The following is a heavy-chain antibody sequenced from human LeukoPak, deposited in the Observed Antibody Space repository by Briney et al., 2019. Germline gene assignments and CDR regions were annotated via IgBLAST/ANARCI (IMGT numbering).Heavy chain of an antibody. CDR3: ARAATVTTPPGWFDP. Sequence: QPGGALRLSCAASGFTFSSYWMSWVRQAPGKGLERVANIKQDGSEKYYVDSVKGRFTISRDNAKNSLYLQMNSLRAEDTAVYYCARAATVTTPPGWFDPWGQGTLVTVSS. CDR2: IKQDGSEK. J-gene: IGHJ5*02. D-gene: IGHD4-11*01. V-gene: IGHV3-7*01. CDR1: GFTFSSYW.